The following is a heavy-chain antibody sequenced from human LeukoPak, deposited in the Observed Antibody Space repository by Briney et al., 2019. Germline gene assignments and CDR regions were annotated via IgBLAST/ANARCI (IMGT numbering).Heavy chain of an antibody. CDR1: GFTFSSYS. D-gene: IGHD4-17*01. CDR3: ARESSLNDYGDYGLDY. V-gene: IGHV3-21*01. CDR2: ISSSSSYI. Sequence: GGSLRLSCAASGFTFSSYSMNWVRQAPGKGLEWVSSISSSSSYIYYADSVKGRFTISRDNAKNSLYLQMNSLRAEDTAVYYCARESSLNDYGDYGLDYWGQGTLVTVSS. J-gene: IGHJ4*02.